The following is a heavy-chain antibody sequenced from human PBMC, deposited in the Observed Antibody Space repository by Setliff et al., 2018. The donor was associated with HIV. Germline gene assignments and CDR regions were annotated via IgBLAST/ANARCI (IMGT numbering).Heavy chain of an antibody. CDR3: ARRGESTGSWFSSWYSYDMDV. Sequence: SETLSLTCTVSGVSLSSESYYWGWVRQPPGKALEWVGSMYYNGKIFYNPSLRSRVTIFVDSPKNELSLRLQSVTAADTAVYYCARRGESTGSWFSSWYSYDMDVWGQGTTVTVSS. D-gene: IGHD2-15*01. CDR1: GVSLSSESYY. CDR2: MYYNGKI. V-gene: IGHV4-39*01. J-gene: IGHJ6*02.